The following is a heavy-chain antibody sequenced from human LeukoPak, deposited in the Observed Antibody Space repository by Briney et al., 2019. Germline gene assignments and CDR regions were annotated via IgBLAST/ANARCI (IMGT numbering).Heavy chain of an antibody. CDR3: AKDGGLTGTHGFDDAFDI. CDR2: ISSSGNNT. CDR1: GFTFNSYA. V-gene: IGHV3-23*01. Sequence: GGSLRLSCAASGFTFNSYAMNWVRQAPGKGLEWVSTISSSGNNTYYTDSVKGRFTISRDNSKNTLYLQMNSLRAEDTAVYYCAKDGGLTGTHGFDDAFDIWGQGTMVTVSS. D-gene: IGHD1-7*01. J-gene: IGHJ3*02.